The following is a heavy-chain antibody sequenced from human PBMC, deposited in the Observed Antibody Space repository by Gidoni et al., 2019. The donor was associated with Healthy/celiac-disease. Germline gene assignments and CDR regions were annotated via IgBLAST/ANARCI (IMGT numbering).Heavy chain of an antibody. V-gene: IGHV4-39*01. CDR3: AIRPHTRDVDIVATCSAFDI. CDR2: IYYSGST. Sequence: QLQLQEWVPGLVKPAETLCLTCTVVDGSISSSSYYWGWIRQTRGEGLEWIGSIYYSGSTYYNPPLKALVTISADTSKNQCSLKLSSVTAADSALYYCAIRPHTRDVDIVATCSAFDIWGHGTMVTVSS. CDR1: DGSISSSSYY. J-gene: IGHJ3*02. D-gene: IGHD5-12*01.